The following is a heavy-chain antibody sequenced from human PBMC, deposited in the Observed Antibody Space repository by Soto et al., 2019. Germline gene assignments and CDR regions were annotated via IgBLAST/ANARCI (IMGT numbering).Heavy chain of an antibody. Sequence: QVHLLLQSGAEVKTPGSSVKVSCKASGGTPSNSAISWVRQAPGQGLEWMGGIIPVFGLVKYAQNFQGRVTIPADESTNTAYMELSSLRPEDTAVYYCAGGRIVVVGSRAYYGMDVWGQGTTVTVSS. V-gene: IGHV1-69*01. J-gene: IGHJ6*02. D-gene: IGHD3-22*01. CDR1: GGTPSNSA. CDR3: AGGRIVVVGSRAYYGMDV. CDR2: IIPVFGLV.